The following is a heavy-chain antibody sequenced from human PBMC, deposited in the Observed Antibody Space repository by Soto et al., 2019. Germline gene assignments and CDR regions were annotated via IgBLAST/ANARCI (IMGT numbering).Heavy chain of an antibody. CDR2: IYYSGST. V-gene: IGHV4-31*03. J-gene: IGHJ5*02. Sequence: QVQLQESGPGLVKPSQTLSLTCTVSGGSISSGGYYWSWIRQHPGKGLEWIGYIYYSGSTYYNPSLKSRVTISVDTSKNQFSLKLSSVTAADTAVYYCARDSYSRDGYNLGWFDPWGQGTLVTVSS. D-gene: IGHD5-12*01. CDR1: GGSISSGGYY. CDR3: ARDSYSRDGYNLGWFDP.